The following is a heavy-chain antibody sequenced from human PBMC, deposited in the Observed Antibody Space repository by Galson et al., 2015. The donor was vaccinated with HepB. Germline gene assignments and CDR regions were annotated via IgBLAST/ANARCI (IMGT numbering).Heavy chain of an antibody. Sequence: SVKVSCKASGYTFSDYAMNWVRQAPGQGLEWMGWINTNTGNPTYAQGFTGRFVFSLDTSVSTAFLQISSLKPEDTAVYYCAGEYYFDTRGYYRPNLGFDPWGQGTLVTVSS. CDR2: INTNTGNP. V-gene: IGHV7-4-1*02. CDR1: GYTFSDYA. D-gene: IGHD3-22*01. J-gene: IGHJ5*02. CDR3: AGEYYFDTRGYYRPNLGFDP.